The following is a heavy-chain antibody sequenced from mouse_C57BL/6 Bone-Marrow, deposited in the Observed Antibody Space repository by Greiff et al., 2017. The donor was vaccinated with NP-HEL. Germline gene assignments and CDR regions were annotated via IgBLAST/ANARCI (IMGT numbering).Heavy chain of an antibody. J-gene: IGHJ4*01. Sequence: QVQLQQPGAELVKPGASVKMSCKASGYTFTSYWITWVKQRPGQGLEWIGDIYPGSGSTNYNEKFKSKATLTVDTSSSTAYMQLSSLTSEDSAVYYCAREVSLITTVVPYCWGQGTSVTVSS. V-gene: IGHV1-55*01. D-gene: IGHD1-1*01. CDR2: IYPGSGST. CDR1: GYTFTSYW. CDR3: AREVSLITTVVPYC.